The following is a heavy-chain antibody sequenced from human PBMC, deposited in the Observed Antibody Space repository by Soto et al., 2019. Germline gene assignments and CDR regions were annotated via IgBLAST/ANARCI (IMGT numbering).Heavy chain of an antibody. Sequence: SVKVSCKASGGTFSSFDISWVRQAPGQGLEWMGGIIPVFGRPNYAQRFRGRLTITADESTNTSYMELIDLTSEDTAVYYCAREASGYDFWGQGTQVTVSS. J-gene: IGHJ4*02. CDR1: GGTFSSFD. CDR3: AREASGYDF. V-gene: IGHV1-69*13. D-gene: IGHD5-12*01. CDR2: IIPVFGRP.